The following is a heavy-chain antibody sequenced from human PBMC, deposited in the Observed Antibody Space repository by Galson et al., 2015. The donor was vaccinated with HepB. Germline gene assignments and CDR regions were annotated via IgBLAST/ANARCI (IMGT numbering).Heavy chain of an antibody. Sequence: SVKVSCKASGGTFSSYPISWVRQAPGQGLEWMGGIIPLLDTTNYAQKFQGRVTITADESTSTAYMELSSLRSDDTAVYYCAREAYDILGSGVVINWVDPWGQGTLVTVSS. J-gene: IGHJ5*02. V-gene: IGHV1-69*13. CDR3: AREAYDILGSGVVINWVDP. CDR2: IIPLLDTT. D-gene: IGHD3-3*01. CDR1: GGTFSSYP.